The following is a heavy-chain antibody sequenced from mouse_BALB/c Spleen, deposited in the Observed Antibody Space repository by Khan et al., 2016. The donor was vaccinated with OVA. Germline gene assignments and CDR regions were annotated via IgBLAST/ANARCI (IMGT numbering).Heavy chain of an antibody. CDR2: ISCYNGST. Sequence: LVKTGASVKISCKASGYSFTGYYMHWVKQSHGKSLEWIGYISCYNGSTTYNQKFKGKATFTVDTSSSTVYMQFNSLTSEDSAVYYCARGVYNGSGSFAYWGQGTRVTVSA. D-gene: IGHD1-1*01. CDR1: GYSFTGYY. CDR3: ARGVYNGSGSFAY. V-gene: IGHV1S34*01. J-gene: IGHJ3*01.